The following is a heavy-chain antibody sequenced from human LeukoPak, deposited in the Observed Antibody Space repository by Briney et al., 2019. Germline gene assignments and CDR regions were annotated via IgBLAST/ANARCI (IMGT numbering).Heavy chain of an antibody. J-gene: IGHJ4*02. V-gene: IGHV1-2*02. CDR1: GYTFTGYY. D-gene: IGHD2-15*01. Sequence: ASVKVSCKASGYTFTGYYMHWVRQAPGQGLEWMGWINPNSGGTNYAQKFQGRVTMTRDTSISTAYMELSSVTAADTAVYYCARPRGSCSGGSCYYYYFDYWGQGTLVTVSS. CDR2: INPNSGGT. CDR3: ARPRGSCSGGSCYYYYFDY.